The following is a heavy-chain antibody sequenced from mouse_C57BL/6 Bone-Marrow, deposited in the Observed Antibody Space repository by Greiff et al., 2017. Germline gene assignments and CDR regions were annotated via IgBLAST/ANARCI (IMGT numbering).Heavy chain of an antibody. Sequence: EVQLQQSGPELVKPGASVKISCKASGYSFTDYNMNWVKQSNGKSLEWIGVINPNYGTTSYNQKFKGKATLTVDQSSSTAYMPLNSLTSEDSAVYYCARKWTTVVADYAMDYWGQGTSVTVSS. J-gene: IGHJ4*01. D-gene: IGHD1-1*01. CDR1: GYSFTDYN. CDR3: ARKWTTVVADYAMDY. V-gene: IGHV1-39*01. CDR2: INPNYGTT.